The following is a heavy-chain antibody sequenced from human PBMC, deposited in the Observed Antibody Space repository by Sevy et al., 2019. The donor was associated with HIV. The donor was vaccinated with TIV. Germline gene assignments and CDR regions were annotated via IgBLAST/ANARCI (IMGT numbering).Heavy chain of an antibody. V-gene: IGHV1-69*13. Sequence: ASVKVSCKASGVTFSSYGISWVRQAPGQGLEWMGGIIPILGTVNYALKFQGRVTITADESTKTAYMELSSLRSEDTAVYYCARGGGNGWYYFDYWGHETLVTVSS. CDR3: ARGGGNGWYYFDY. CDR1: GVTFSSYG. J-gene: IGHJ4*01. D-gene: IGHD6-19*01. CDR2: IIPILGTV.